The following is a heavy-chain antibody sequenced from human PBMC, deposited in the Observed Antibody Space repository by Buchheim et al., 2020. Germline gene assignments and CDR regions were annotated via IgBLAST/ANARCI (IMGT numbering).Heavy chain of an antibody. Sequence: VQLVESGGGVVQPGRSLRLSCAASGFKFRNYGMHWVRQGPGKGLEWVSAISTTGAKTYYADSVKGRFTISRDNSRNTGYLQMNSLRAEDTAVYYCAKEKTSSGWFDDWGQGPL. D-gene: IGHD6-19*01. CDR2: ISTTGAKT. CDR3: AKEKTSSGWFDD. V-gene: IGHV3-23*04. CDR1: GFKFRNYG. J-gene: IGHJ4*02.